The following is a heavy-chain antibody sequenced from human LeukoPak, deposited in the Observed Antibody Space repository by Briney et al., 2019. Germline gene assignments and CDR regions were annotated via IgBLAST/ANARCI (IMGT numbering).Heavy chain of an antibody. J-gene: IGHJ5*02. CDR2: IYTSEST. CDR1: GGSISSDTYS. V-gene: IGHV4-61*02. D-gene: IGHD3-10*01. Sequence: SQTLSLTCTVSGGSISSDTYSWSWVRQPAGRGLEWIGRIYTSESTNYNPSLKSRVTISVDTSKNQFSLKLNSVTAADTAFYYCARAGGLGTYYPNWFDPWGQGTLVTVSS. CDR3: ARAGGLGTYYPNWFDP.